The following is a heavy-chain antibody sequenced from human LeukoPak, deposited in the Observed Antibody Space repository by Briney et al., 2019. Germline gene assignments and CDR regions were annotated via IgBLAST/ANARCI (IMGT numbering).Heavy chain of an antibody. D-gene: IGHD2-2*01. CDR1: GGSISSGGYS. CDR3: ARGGDCSSTSCYSPYGMDV. Sequence: SETLSLTCAVSGGSISSGGYSWSWIRQPPGKGLEWIGYIYHSGSTYHDPSLKSRVTISVDRSKNQFSLKLSSVTAADTAVYYCARGGDCSSTSCYSPYGMDVWGKGTTVTVSS. V-gene: IGHV4-30-2*01. CDR2: IYHSGST. J-gene: IGHJ6*04.